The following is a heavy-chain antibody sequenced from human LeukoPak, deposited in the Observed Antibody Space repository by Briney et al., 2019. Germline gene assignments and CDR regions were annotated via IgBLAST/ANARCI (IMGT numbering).Heavy chain of an antibody. CDR2: INPNIGGT. J-gene: IGHJ4*02. V-gene: IGHV1-2*02. CDR1: GYTLTGYY. D-gene: IGHD3-3*01. Sequence: GSVKLSCKASGYTLTGYYMHWVRQAPGQGLEWMGWINPNIGGTNYAQKFQGRVTMTRDTSISAAYMELSRLKSDDTAVYYCARDRGWVVRFSEFDYWGQGTLVTVSS. CDR3: ARDRGWVVRFSEFDY.